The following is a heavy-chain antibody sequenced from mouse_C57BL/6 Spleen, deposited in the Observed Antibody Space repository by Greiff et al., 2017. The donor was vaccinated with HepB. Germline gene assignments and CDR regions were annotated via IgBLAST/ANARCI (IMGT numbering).Heavy chain of an antibody. CDR3: AILGYDFSLAY. J-gene: IGHJ3*01. CDR1: GYTFTDYY. D-gene: IGHD2-4*01. CDR2: INPNNGGT. Sequence: EVQLQQSGPELVKPGASVKISCKASGYTFTDYYMNWVKQSHGKSLEWIGDINPNNGGTSYNQKFKGKATLTVDKSSSTAYIKLRSLTSEDSAVYYCAILGYDFSLAYWGQGTLVTVAA. V-gene: IGHV1-26*01.